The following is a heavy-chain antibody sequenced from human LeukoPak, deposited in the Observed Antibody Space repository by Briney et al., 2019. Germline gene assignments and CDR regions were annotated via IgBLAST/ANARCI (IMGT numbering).Heavy chain of an antibody. CDR1: GGSFSGYY. J-gene: IGHJ6*02. CDR3: ARCPYYDFWSGYYNRGYYYYGMDV. CDR2: INHSGST. V-gene: IGHV4-34*01. Sequence: SEALSLACAVYGGSFSGYYWSWIRQPPGKGLVWIGEINHSGSTNYNPSLKSRVTISVDTSKNQFSLKLSSVTAADTAVYYCARCPYYDFWSGYYNRGYYYYGMDVWGQGTTVTVSS. D-gene: IGHD3-3*01.